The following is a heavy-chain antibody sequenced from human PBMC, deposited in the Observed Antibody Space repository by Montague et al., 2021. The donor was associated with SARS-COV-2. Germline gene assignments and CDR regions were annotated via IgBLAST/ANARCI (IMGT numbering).Heavy chain of an antibody. CDR1: GFTFSSYG. V-gene: IGHV3-23*01. Sequence: SLRLSCAASGFTFSSYGMFWVRQTPGKGLEWVSAISGGGDMTYYADSVKGRFTISRDNSKNTLYLQMNTLRAEDTAVYFCAKKTKAVPGSPRFGSWGQGTLVTVSS. J-gene: IGHJ4*02. CDR2: ISGGGDMT. CDR3: AKKTKAVPGSPRFGS. D-gene: IGHD6-19*01.